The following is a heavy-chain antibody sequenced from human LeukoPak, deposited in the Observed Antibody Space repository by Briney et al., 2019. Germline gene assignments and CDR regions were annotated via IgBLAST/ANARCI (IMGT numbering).Heavy chain of an antibody. D-gene: IGHD3-9*01. Sequence: SETLSLTCTFSGGSLSSSSYYWGWIRQPPGRGVEWIGSIYYSGSTYYNTSLKSRVTISVDTSKNQFSLTLSSVTAADTAVYYCASPHYDILTGYYSPHDAFDIWGQGTMVTVSS. CDR2: IYYSGST. CDR3: ASPHYDILTGYYSPHDAFDI. V-gene: IGHV4-39*01. CDR1: GGSLSSSSYY. J-gene: IGHJ3*02.